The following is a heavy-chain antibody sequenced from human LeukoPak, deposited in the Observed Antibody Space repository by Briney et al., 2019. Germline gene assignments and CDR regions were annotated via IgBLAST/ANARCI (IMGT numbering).Heavy chain of an antibody. CDR2: VNHSGRT. J-gene: IGHJ4*02. V-gene: IGHV4-34*01. D-gene: IGHD1-26*01. Sequence: PSETLSLTCAVYGGSFSGYFWSWIRQPPGKGLEWIGEVNHSGRTNYNPSLKSRVTISVDPSKSQFSLNLRSVTAADTAVYYCARGPSRGWELPFDYWGQGTLVTVSS. CDR1: GGSFSGYF. CDR3: ARGPSRGWELPFDY.